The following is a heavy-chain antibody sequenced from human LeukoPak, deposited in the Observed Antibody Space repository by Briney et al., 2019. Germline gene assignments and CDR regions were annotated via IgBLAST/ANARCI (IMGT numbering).Heavy chain of an antibody. CDR3: ARGTGYPYYYYYMDV. D-gene: IGHD1-1*01. CDR1: GFTFSSYG. J-gene: IGHJ6*03. CDR2: IYSAGSST. V-gene: IGHV3-74*01. Sequence: PGGSLRLSCAASGFTFSSYGMHWVRQAPGKGLVWVSRIYSAGSSTTYADSVKGRFTISRDNAKNTLYLQINSLRAEDTAVYYCARGTGYPYYYYYMDVWGKGTTVTVSS.